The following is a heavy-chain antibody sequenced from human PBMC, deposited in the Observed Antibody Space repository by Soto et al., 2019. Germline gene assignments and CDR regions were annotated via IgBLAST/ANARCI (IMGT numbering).Heavy chain of an antibody. CDR1: GDTFTRYY. V-gene: IGHV1-46*01. CDR2: INPPGGST. D-gene: IGHD3-3*01. J-gene: IGHJ5*02. CDR3: ARSSGGNFGIIIDGYNWFDR. Sequence: SVKGYSKAPGDTFTRYYLTRVRQATGQGLDWMGVINPPGGSTKYAQKFQGRITMTRDTSRSTVYMELRSLRSGDTSIYYCARSSGGNFGIIIDGYNWFDRWGKGTLGTVSS.